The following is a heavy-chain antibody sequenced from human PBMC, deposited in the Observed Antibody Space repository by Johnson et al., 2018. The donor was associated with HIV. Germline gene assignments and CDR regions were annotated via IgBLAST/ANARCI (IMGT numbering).Heavy chain of an antibody. CDR2: ISYDGSNK. CDR3: ARASNYYDSFGYYRRGGGSDI. J-gene: IGHJ3*02. CDR1: GFIFSSNA. V-gene: IGHV3-30-3*01. Sequence: QVQLVESGGGVVQPGRSLRLSCAASGFIFSSNAMHWVRQAPGKGLEWVAVISYDGSNKFYADSVKGRFTISRDNAKNSLYLQMNNVRAEDTALYFCARASNYYDSFGYYRRGGGSDIWGQGTMVTVSS. D-gene: IGHD3-22*01.